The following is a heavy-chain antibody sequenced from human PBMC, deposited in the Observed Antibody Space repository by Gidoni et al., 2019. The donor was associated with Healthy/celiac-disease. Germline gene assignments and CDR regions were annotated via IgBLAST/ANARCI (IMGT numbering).Heavy chain of an antibody. CDR2: T. V-gene: IGHV4-34*01. J-gene: IGHJ4*02. Sequence: TNYNPSLKSRVTISVDTSKNQFSLKLSSVTAADTAVYYCARGRRITMVRGVITTPYYFDYWGQGTLVTVSS. D-gene: IGHD3-10*01. CDR3: ARGRRITMVRGVITTPYYFDY.